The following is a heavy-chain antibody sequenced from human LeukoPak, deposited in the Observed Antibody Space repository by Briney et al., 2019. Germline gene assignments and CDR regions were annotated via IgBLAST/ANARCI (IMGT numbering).Heavy chain of an antibody. Sequence: ETGGSLRLSCAASGFTFSSYAMSWVRQAPGNGLEWVSAISGSGGSTYYADSVKGRFTISRDNSKNTLYLQMNSLRAEDTAVYYCAKAVAAAPRGGYFDYWGQGTLVTVSS. J-gene: IGHJ4*02. CDR1: GFTFSSYA. V-gene: IGHV3-23*01. CDR2: ISGSGGST. D-gene: IGHD6-13*01. CDR3: AKAVAAAPRGGYFDY.